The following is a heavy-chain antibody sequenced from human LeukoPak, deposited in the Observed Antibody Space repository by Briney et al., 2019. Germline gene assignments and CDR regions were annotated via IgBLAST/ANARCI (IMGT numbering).Heavy chain of an antibody. CDR2: ISSSSSTI. V-gene: IGHV3-48*02. J-gene: IGHJ4*02. CDR3: ARDRYGDYVSDY. D-gene: IGHD4-17*01. Sequence: GGSLRLSCAASGFTFSIYSMNWVRQAPGKGLEWVSYISSSSSTIYYADSVKGRFTISRDHAKISLYLQMNSLRDEDTAVYYCARDRYGDYVSDYWGPGTLVTVSS. CDR1: GFTFSIYS.